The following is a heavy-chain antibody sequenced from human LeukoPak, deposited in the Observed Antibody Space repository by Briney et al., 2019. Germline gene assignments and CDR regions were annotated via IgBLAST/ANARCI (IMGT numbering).Heavy chain of an antibody. D-gene: IGHD3-3*01. Sequence: NTSETLSLTCTVSGGSISSGDYYWSWIRQPPGKGLEWIGYIYYSGSTYYNPSLKSRVTISVDTSKTQFSLKLSSVTAADTAVYYCARSEYYDFWSGSPTGYNWFDPWGQGTLVTVSS. J-gene: IGHJ5*02. CDR2: IYYSGST. CDR3: ARSEYYDFWSGSPTGYNWFDP. V-gene: IGHV4-30-4*08. CDR1: GGSISSGDYY.